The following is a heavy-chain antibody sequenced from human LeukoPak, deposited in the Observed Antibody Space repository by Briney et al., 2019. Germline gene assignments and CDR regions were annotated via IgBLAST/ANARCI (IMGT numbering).Heavy chain of an antibody. J-gene: IGHJ4*02. CDR2: INPSGGIT. Sequence: ASVKVSCKASGYTFTTYHMHWVRQAPGQGLEWMGIINPSGGITSYAQKFQGRVTMTRDTSTSTVNMELSSLGSEDTAVYYCARAYYYDSSGPIHYFDYWGQGTLVTVSS. D-gene: IGHD3-22*01. CDR3: ARAYYYDSSGPIHYFDY. CDR1: GYTFTTYH. V-gene: IGHV1-46*01.